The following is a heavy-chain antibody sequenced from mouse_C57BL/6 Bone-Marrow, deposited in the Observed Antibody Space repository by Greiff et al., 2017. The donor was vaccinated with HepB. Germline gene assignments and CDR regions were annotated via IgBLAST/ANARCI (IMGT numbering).Heavy chain of an antibody. CDR3: ARAYGSSPYGYFDV. Sequence: EVQLLESGPGLAKPSHTLSLTCSVTGYSITSDYWNWIRKFPGDKLEYMGNISSSGSTYYNPTLNSRISITRDTSKSQYYLQLTRVTTEDTATYYCARAYGSSPYGYFDVWGKGTTVTVSS. J-gene: IGHJ1*03. CDR2: ISSSGST. D-gene: IGHD1-1*01. V-gene: IGHV3-8*01. CDR1: GYSITSDY.